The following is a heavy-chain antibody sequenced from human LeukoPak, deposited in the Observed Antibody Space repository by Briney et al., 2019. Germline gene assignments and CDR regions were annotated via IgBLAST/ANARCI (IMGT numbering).Heavy chain of an antibody. D-gene: IGHD3-22*01. CDR2: ISYDGSNK. J-gene: IGHJ4*02. V-gene: IGHV3-30-3*01. CDR1: GFTFSSYA. Sequence: GGSLRLSCAASGFTFSSYARHWVRQAPGKGLEWVAVISYDGSNKYYAGSVKGRFTISRDNSKNTLYLQMNSLRAEDTAVYYCARDRDTPETYDSSGYYYRMTFDYWGQGTLVTVSS. CDR3: ARDRDTPETYDSSGYYYRMTFDY.